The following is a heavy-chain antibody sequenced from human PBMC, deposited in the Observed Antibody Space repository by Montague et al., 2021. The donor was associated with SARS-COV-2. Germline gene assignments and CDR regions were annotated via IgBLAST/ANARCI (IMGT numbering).Heavy chain of an antibody. Sequence: SLRLSCPASGFIFSSYEMNWVRQAPGKGLEWVSYISNSGDTKYYADSVKGRFTISRDNAKNSLYLQMSSLRAEDTAVYYCARAGEDYYYDSSGFLYWGQGILVTASS. D-gene: IGHD3-22*01. CDR3: ARAGEDYYYDSSGFLY. CDR2: ISNSGDTK. CDR1: GFIFSSYE. J-gene: IGHJ4*02. V-gene: IGHV3-48*03.